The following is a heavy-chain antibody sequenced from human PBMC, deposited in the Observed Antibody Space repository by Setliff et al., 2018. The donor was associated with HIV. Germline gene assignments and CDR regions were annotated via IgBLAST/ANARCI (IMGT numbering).Heavy chain of an antibody. V-gene: IGHV4-28*01. J-gene: IGHJ2*01. CDR3: ARSALWFGEADWCFDL. CDR2: IYKGGST. Sequence: SETLSLTCVFSGYSISSSYWWGWIRQPPGKGLEWIGWIGYIYKGGSTYYNPSLKSRVTMSEDTSKNQFSLKLRSVTAVDTAVYYCARSALWFGEADWCFDLWGRGTLVTVSS. CDR1: GYSISSSYW. D-gene: IGHD3-10*01.